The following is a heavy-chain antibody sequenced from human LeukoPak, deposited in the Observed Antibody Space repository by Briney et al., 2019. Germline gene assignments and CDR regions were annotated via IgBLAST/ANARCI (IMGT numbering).Heavy chain of an antibody. J-gene: IGHJ4*02. D-gene: IGHD3-10*01. Sequence: SETLSLTCTVSGGSISSSNYYWGWIRQPPGKGLEWIGSMYYSVSTYYNPSLKSRVTISVDTSKNQFSLKLSSVTAADTAVYYCARDLSITMIRGVTFDYWGQGALVTVSS. CDR2: MYYSVST. CDR1: GGSISSSNYY. CDR3: ARDLSITMIRGVTFDY. V-gene: IGHV4-39*01.